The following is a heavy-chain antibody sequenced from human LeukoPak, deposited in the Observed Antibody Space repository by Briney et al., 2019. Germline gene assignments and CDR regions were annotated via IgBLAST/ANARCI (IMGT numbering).Heavy chain of an antibody. CDR3: ATPYCSSTSCYPGEIDY. Sequence: PSEALSLTCTVSIGSVSSSSYYWGWIRQPPGTGLEWIGSIYYSGSTYYNPSLKSRVTISVDTSKNQFSLKLSSVTAADTAVYYCATPYCSSTSCYPGEIDYWGQGTLVTVPS. V-gene: IGHV4-39*01. J-gene: IGHJ4*02. CDR2: IYYSGST. D-gene: IGHD2-2*01. CDR1: IGSVSSSSYY.